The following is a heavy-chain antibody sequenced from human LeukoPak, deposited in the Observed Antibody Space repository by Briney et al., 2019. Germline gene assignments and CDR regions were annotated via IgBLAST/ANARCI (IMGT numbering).Heavy chain of an antibody. Sequence: GGSLRLSCAASGFTFSSHAMSWVRQAPGKGLEWVSAISGSGGSTYYADSVKGRFTISRDNSKNTLYLQMNSLRAEDTAVYYCAKDWPRYCSGGSCSGYWGQGTLVTVSS. D-gene: IGHD2-15*01. CDR2: ISGSGGST. CDR1: GFTFSSHA. CDR3: AKDWPRYCSGGSCSGY. V-gene: IGHV3-23*01. J-gene: IGHJ4*02.